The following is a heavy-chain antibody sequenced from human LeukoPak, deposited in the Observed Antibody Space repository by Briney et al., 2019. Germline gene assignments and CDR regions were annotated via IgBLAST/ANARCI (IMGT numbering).Heavy chain of an antibody. CDR2: ISGSGGST. J-gene: IGHJ4*02. Sequence: GGSLRLSCAASGFTFSSYAMSWVRQAPGKGLEWVSAISGSGGSTYYADSVKGRFTIARDNSQNTVFLQMSSLRPEDTATYFCVRDLFGFDFWGQGALVTVSS. V-gene: IGHV3-23*01. CDR3: VRDLFGFDF. D-gene: IGHD3-10*01. CDR1: GFTFSSYA.